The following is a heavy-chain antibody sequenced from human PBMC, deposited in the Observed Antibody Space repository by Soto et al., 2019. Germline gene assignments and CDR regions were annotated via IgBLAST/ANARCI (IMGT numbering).Heavy chain of an antibody. V-gene: IGHV3-30*18. CDR3: AKDQCSSTSCWGYYGMDV. D-gene: IGHD2-2*01. CDR1: GFTFSSYG. Sequence: GGSLRLSCAASGFTFSSYGMHWVRQAPGKGLEWVAVISYDGSNKYYADSVKGGFTISRDNSKNTLYLQMNSLSAEATAVYYCAKDQCSSTSCWGYYGMDVWGQGTTVTVSS. J-gene: IGHJ6*02. CDR2: ISYDGSNK.